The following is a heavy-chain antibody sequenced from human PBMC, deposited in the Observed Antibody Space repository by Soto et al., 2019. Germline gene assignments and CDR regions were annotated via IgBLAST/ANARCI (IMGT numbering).Heavy chain of an antibody. CDR1: GFTFSDYY. Sequence: EVQLVESGGGLVQPEGSLRLSCAASGFTFSDYYMDWVRQAPGKGLEWVGRIRDRANTYTTEYAASVKGRFTVSRDNSRHSLYLQMNSLKTEATAMYYCTSVGKLTTPYYTDYWGQGTLVTVSS. CDR2: IRDRANTYTT. V-gene: IGHV3-72*01. CDR3: TSVGKLTTPYYTDY. J-gene: IGHJ4*02. D-gene: IGHD1-26*01.